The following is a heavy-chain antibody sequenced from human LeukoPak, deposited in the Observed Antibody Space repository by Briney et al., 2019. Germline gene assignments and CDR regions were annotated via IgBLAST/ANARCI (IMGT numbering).Heavy chain of an antibody. Sequence: GESLKISCKGSGYSFTSYWIGWVRQMPGKGLEWMGIIYPGDSDTRYSPSFQGQVTISADKSISTAYLQWSSLKASDTAMYYCARLEGSGSYSAFFDYWGQGTLVTVSS. D-gene: IGHD3-10*01. V-gene: IGHV5-51*01. CDR2: IYPGDSDT. CDR3: ARLEGSGSYSAFFDY. CDR1: GYSFTSYW. J-gene: IGHJ4*02.